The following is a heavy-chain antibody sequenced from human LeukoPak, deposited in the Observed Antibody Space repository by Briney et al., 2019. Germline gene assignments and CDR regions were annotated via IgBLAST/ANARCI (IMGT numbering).Heavy chain of an antibody. CDR1: GFTFSSYS. J-gene: IGHJ4*02. V-gene: IGHV3-21*01. CDR3: ERFIAAPYCFDY. Sequence: PGGSLRLSCAASGFTFSSYSMNWVRQAPGKGLEWVSFISSSRSYIYYADSVKGRFTISRDNAKNSLYLQMNSLRAEDTAVYYCERFIAAPYCFDYWGRGTLVTVSS. D-gene: IGHD6-13*01. CDR2: ISSSRSYI.